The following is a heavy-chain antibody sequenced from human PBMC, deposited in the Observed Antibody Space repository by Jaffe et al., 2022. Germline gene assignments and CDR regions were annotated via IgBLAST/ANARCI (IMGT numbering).Heavy chain of an antibody. CDR2: IYYSGST. J-gene: IGHJ6*03. CDR1: GGSISSYY. CDR3: ARSVGYCSSTSCYLRPYYYYYYMDV. D-gene: IGHD2-2*01. V-gene: IGHV4-59*01. Sequence: QVQLQESGPGLVKPSETLSLTCTVSGGSISSYYWSWIRQPPGKGLEWIGYIYYSGSTNYNPSLKSRVTISVDTSKNQFSLKLSSVTAADTAVYYCARSVGYCSSTSCYLRPYYYYYYMDVWGKGTTVTVSS.